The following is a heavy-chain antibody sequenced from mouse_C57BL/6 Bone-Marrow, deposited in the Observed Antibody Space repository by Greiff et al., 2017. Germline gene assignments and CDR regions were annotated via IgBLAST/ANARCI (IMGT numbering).Heavy chain of an antibody. J-gene: IGHJ3*01. D-gene: IGHD1-1*01. CDR1: GYTFTGYW. Sequence: QVQLQQSGAELMKPGASVKLSCKATGYTFTGYWIEWVKQRPGHGLEWIGEILPGSGSTNYNEKFKGKATFTADTSSNTAYRQLSSLTTEDSAIYYCARSGYYYGSSYVFAYWGQGTLVTVSA. CDR3: ARSGYYYGSSYVFAY. V-gene: IGHV1-9*01. CDR2: ILPGSGST.